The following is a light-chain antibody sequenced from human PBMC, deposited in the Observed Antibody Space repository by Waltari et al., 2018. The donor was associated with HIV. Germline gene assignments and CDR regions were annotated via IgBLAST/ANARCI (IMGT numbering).Light chain of an antibody. J-gene: IGKJ4*01. V-gene: IGKV4-1*01. CDR1: QTLLYSSNNKNY. CDR2: WAS. CDR3: QQYYRTPLT. Sequence: DIVMTQSPDSLAVSLGERATVTCKARQTLLYSSNNKNYLAWYQHKPGQPPKLLIYWASTRQSGVPERFSGSGSGTNFSLTINKLQAEDVATYYCQQYYRTPLTFGGGTRVGLK.